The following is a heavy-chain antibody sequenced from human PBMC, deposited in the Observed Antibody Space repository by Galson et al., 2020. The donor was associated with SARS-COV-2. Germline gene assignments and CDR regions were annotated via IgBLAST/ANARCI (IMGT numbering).Heavy chain of an antibody. CDR1: GFPFNTHS. D-gene: IGHD5-18*01. CDR2: ISTSSSYT. CDR3: ARDEGIRGYNYGRLYYGMDV. V-gene: IGHV3-21*01. J-gene: IGHJ6*02. Sequence: GESLKISCADSGFPFNTHSMNWVRLAPGKGLEWVSSISTSSSYTYYADSVKGRFSISRDNPRNSLYLQMNSLRAEDTAVYYCARDEGIRGYNYGRLYYGMDVWGQGTTVTVSS.